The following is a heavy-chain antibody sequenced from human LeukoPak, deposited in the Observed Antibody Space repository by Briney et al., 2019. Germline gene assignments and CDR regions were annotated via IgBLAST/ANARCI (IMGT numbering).Heavy chain of an antibody. J-gene: IGHJ6*02. CDR1: GHTFTTYS. Sequence: GASVKVSCKASGHTFTTYSMHWVRQAPGQGLEWMAIINLSGGSTDYTQKFQGRVTMTRDTSTSTVYMELSSLRSEDTAVYYCVRHNHMDVWGQGTTVTVSS. V-gene: IGHV1-46*01. CDR3: VRHNHMDV. CDR2: INLSGGST.